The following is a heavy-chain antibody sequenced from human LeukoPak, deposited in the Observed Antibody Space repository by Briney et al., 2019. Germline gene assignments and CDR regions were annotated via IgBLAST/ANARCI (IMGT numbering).Heavy chain of an antibody. Sequence: SVKVSCKASGGTFSSYAISWVRQAPGQGLEWMGGIIPIFGTASYAQKFQGRVTVTTDESTSTAYMELSSLRSEDTAVYYCARVGLRFLEWLFIDYWGQGTLVTVSS. V-gene: IGHV1-69*05. CDR2: IIPIFGTA. J-gene: IGHJ4*02. CDR3: ARVGLRFLEWLFIDY. D-gene: IGHD3-3*01. CDR1: GGTFSSYA.